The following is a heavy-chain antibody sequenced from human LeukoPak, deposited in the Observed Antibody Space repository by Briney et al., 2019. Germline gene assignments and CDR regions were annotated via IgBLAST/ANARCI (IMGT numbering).Heavy chain of an antibody. CDR2: INPSGGST. CDR1: GYTFTSYY. V-gene: IGHV1-46*01. D-gene: IGHD3-22*01. Sequence: ASVKVSCKASGYTFTSYYMHWVRQAPGQGLEWMGIINPSGGSTSYAQKFQGRVTITADESTSTAYMELSSLRSEDTAVYYCAREYYYDQDGNWFDPWGQGTLVTASS. J-gene: IGHJ5*02. CDR3: AREYYYDQDGNWFDP.